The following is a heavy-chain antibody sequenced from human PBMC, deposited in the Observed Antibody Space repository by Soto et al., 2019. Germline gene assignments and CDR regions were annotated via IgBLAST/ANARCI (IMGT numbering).Heavy chain of an antibody. CDR1: GGSCSGYY. CDR2: ITHSGST. V-gene: IGHV4-34*01. Sequence: QVQLQQWGAGLLKPSETLSLTCAVYGGSCSGYYWSWIRQPPGKGLEWIGEITHSGSTNYNPSLKSRVTISVDTSKNQFSLKLSSVTAADTAVYYCARGIRHSYGPRFDLWGRGTLVTVAS. D-gene: IGHD5-18*01. J-gene: IGHJ2*01. CDR3: ARGIRHSYGPRFDL.